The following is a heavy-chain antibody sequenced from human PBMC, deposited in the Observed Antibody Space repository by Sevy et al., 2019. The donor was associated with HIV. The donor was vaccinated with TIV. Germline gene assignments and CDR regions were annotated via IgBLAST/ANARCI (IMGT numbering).Heavy chain of an antibody. D-gene: IGHD3-22*01. V-gene: IGHV3-30*04. J-gene: IGHJ4*02. CDR2: ISYDGSNK. CDR1: GFIFSNYA. CDR3: ARDPTFSSDTRGYYPFDS. Sequence: GGSLRLSCAASGFIFSNYAIHWVRRAPGKGLGWVAVISYDGSNKHYAASVKGRFTISRDNSRNTLFLQMNSLRLDDTAVYYCARDPTFSSDTRGYYPFDSWGQGTLVTVSS.